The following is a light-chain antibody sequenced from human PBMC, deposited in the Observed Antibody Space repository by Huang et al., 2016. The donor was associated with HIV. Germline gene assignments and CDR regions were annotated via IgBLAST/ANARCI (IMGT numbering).Light chain of an antibody. Sequence: EIVLTQSPATLYLSPGERATLSCRASQSVSSDLAWYQQKPGQAPRLLIYDTSSGATGLPARVSGSGSGTDFTLTISSLEPEDFAVYYCQQRSNWPPWTFGQGTKVEIK. CDR3: QQRSNWPPWT. CDR1: QSVSSD. CDR2: DTS. V-gene: IGKV3-11*01. J-gene: IGKJ1*01.